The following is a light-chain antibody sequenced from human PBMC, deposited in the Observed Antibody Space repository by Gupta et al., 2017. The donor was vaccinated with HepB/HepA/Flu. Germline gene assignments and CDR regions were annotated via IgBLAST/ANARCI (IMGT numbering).Light chain of an antibody. J-gene: IGLJ3*02. Sequence: QSVLTQPPSVSAAPGQQVLLSCSGSSSNIGNNYVSWYQLLPGTAPKVLISDNNWRPSGIPDRVSGSKSGTSATLDITGLQTGDEADYFCGTWDNSRSAWVFGGGTKLTVL. CDR3: GTWDNSRSAWV. CDR1: SSNIGNNY. CDR2: DNN. V-gene: IGLV1-51*01.